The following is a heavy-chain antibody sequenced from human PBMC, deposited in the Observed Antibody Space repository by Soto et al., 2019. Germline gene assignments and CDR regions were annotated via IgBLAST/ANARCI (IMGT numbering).Heavy chain of an antibody. J-gene: IGHJ4*02. CDR3: ARGDSGYYDSSGYYSY. D-gene: IGHD3-22*01. CDR2: IYYSGSS. V-gene: IGHV4-31*03. Sequence: PSETLSLTCTVSGGSISSGGYYWSWIRQHPGKGQEWIGYIYYSGSSYYNPSLKSRVTISVDTFMNQFSLKLSSVTAADTSVFYCARGDSGYYDSSGYYSYWGQGTLVTVSS. CDR1: GGSISSGGYY.